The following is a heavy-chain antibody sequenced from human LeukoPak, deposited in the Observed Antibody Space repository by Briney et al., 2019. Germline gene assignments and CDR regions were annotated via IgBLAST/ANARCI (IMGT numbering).Heavy chain of an antibody. V-gene: IGHV4-31*03. CDR2: ISYSAST. Sequence: TLSLTCTVSGASINSGNYYWAWIRQHPEKGLEWIGSISYSASTYYNPSLKSRLTMSVDTSKNQFSLKLNSVTAADTAVYYCARVPVGNYYYTTGYFDLWGRGTLVTVSS. J-gene: IGHJ2*01. CDR3: ARVPVGNYYYTTGYFDL. D-gene: IGHD3-22*01. CDR1: GASINSGNYY.